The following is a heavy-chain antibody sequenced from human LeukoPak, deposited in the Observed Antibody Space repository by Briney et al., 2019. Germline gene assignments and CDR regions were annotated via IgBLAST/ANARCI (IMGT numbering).Heavy chain of an antibody. Sequence: SETLSLTCTVSGDSFSAYYWSWIRQPPGRGREGMGYIYSSGNTNYNPSLKSRVTISVGTSKKQRSLKLTSVTAADTAVYYCAIHTNVDISSFMDVWGKGTTVTVSS. CDR1: GDSFSAYY. J-gene: IGHJ6*03. CDR3: AIHTNVDISSFMDV. V-gene: IGHV4-4*09. CDR2: IYSSGNT. D-gene: IGHD2-8*01.